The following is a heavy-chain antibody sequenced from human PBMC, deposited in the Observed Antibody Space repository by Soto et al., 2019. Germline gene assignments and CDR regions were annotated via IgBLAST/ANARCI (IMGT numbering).Heavy chain of an antibody. CDR3: ARVPDR. CDR2: ISYSGST. CDR1: GGSINTYS. Sequence: SETLSLTCSVSGGSINTYSWSWIRQPPGKGLEWIGYISYSGSTNYNPSLKSRVTISVDRSKNQFSLRLSSVTAADTAVYYCARVPDRWGQGTLVTVSS. J-gene: IGHJ5*02. D-gene: IGHD2-2*01. V-gene: IGHV4-59*12.